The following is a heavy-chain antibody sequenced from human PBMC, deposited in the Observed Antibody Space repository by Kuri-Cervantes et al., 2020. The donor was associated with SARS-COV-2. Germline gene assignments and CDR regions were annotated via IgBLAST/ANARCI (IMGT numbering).Heavy chain of an antibody. CDR1: GYTVSSYW. Sequence: GESLKISCAASGYTVSSYWMSWVRQATGKGLEWVGNIKQDGSEKYYVDSVKGRFTISRDNAKNSMYLQMNSLRAEDTAVYYCARERQNSDFWSGYDGSYIDYEGQGTLVTVSS. V-gene: IGHV3-7*01. CDR3: ARERQNSDFWSGYDGSYIDY. D-gene: IGHD3-3*01. J-gene: IGHJ4*02. CDR2: IKQDGSEK.